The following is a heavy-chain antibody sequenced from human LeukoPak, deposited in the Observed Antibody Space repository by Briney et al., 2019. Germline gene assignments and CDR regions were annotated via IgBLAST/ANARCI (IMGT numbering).Heavy chain of an antibody. CDR1: GFTFSNVW. V-gene: IGHV3-15*01. J-gene: IGHJ4*02. D-gene: IGHD4-17*01. CDR2: VKSKTDGGTT. CDR3: TTFTTWGSPDPFDY. Sequence: GGSLRLSCAASGFTFSNVWMSWVRQAPGKGLEWVGRVKSKTDGGTTDYAAPLKGRFTTSRDDSRNTLYLQMNSLKTEDTAVYYCTTFTTWGSPDPFDYWGQGTLVTVSS.